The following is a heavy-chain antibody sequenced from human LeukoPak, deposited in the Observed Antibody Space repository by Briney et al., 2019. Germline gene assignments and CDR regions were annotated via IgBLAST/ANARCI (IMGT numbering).Heavy chain of an antibody. J-gene: IGHJ4*02. Sequence: PSETLSLTCTVSGGSISSYYWSWIRQPPGKGLEWIGYIYYSGSTNYNPSLKSRATISVDTSKNQFSLKLSSVTAADTAVYYCARLGRYFDWLLNDYWGQGTLVTVSS. D-gene: IGHD3-9*01. V-gene: IGHV4-59*08. CDR2: IYYSGST. CDR3: ARLGRYFDWLLNDY. CDR1: GGSISSYY.